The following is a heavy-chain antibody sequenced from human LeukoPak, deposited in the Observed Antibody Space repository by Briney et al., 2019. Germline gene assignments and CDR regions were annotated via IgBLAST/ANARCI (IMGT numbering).Heavy chain of an antibody. CDR2: ISGSGGST. CDR1: GFTFSSYA. Sequence: PGGSLRLSCAASGFTFSSYAMSWVRQAPGKGLEWVSAISGSGGSTYYADSVKGRFTISRDNSKNTLYLQMNSLRPDDTAVYYCARDGRVEAAGTIDYWGRGTLVTVSS. J-gene: IGHJ4*02. V-gene: IGHV3-23*01. D-gene: IGHD6-13*01. CDR3: ARDGRVEAAGTIDY.